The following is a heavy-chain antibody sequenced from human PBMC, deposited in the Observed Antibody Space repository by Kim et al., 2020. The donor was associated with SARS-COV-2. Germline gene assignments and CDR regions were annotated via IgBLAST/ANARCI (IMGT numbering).Heavy chain of an antibody. CDR1: GGTFSSYA. D-gene: IGHD3-22*01. V-gene: IGHV1-69*06. Sequence: SVKVSCKASGGTFSSYAISWVRQAPGQGLEWMGGIIPIFGTANYAQKFQGRVTITADKSTSTAYMELSSLRSEDTAVYYCARDYDSSGYYYYYYGMDVWGQGTTVTVPS. J-gene: IGHJ6*02. CDR2: IIPIFGTA. CDR3: ARDYDSSGYYYYYYGMDV.